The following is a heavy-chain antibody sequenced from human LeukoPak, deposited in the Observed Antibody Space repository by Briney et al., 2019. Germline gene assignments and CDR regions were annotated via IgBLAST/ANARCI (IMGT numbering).Heavy chain of an antibody. D-gene: IGHD4-17*01. J-gene: IGHJ4*02. CDR1: GYGFTSYW. V-gene: IGHV5-51*01. CDR3: ARKDYGDYQFFYY. Sequence: GESLKISCRGSGYGFTSYWIVWVRQMPGKGLEWMGIIYPGDSDTRYSPSFQGQVTISADKSISTAYLQWSSLKASDTAMYYCARKDYGDYQFFYYWGQGTLVTVSS. CDR2: IYPGDSDT.